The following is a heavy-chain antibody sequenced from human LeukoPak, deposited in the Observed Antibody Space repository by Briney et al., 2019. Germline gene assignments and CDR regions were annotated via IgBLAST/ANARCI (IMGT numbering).Heavy chain of an antibody. CDR1: GFTFSSYA. CDR2: ISGSGGST. CDR3: AKDQGAARRSYGMDV. Sequence: PGGSLRLSCAASGFTFSSYAMSWVRQAPGKVLEWVSAISGSGGSTYYADSVKGRFTISRDNSKNTLYLQMNSLRAEDTAVYYCAKDQGAARRSYGMDVWGQGTTVTVSS. V-gene: IGHV3-23*01. D-gene: IGHD6-6*01. J-gene: IGHJ6*02.